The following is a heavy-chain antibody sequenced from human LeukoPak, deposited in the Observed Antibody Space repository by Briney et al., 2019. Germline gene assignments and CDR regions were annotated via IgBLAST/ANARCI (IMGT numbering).Heavy chain of an antibody. CDR3: AREGQYYYDSSGYYYFDY. Sequence: GGSLRLSCAASGFIFKKYWMNWVRQVPGKGLECLANIKEDGSETYYADSVKGRFTISRDNPKNTLYLQMNSLRAEDTAVYYCAREGQYYYDSSGYYYFDYWGQGTLVTVSS. CDR2: IKEDGSET. J-gene: IGHJ4*02. CDR1: GFIFKKYW. D-gene: IGHD3-22*01. V-gene: IGHV3-7*01.